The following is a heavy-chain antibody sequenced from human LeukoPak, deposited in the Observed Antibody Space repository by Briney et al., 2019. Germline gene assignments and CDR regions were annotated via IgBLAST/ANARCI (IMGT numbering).Heavy chain of an antibody. J-gene: IGHJ5*02. V-gene: IGHV3-23*01. CDR2: ISGSSGST. Sequence: GGSLRLSCAASGFTFSSYAMSWVRQAPGKGLEWVSAISGSSGSTYYADSVKGRFTISRDNSKNTLYLQMNSLRAEDTAVYYCAKHVSAGYYYDSSDLHHWGQGTLVTVSS. D-gene: IGHD3-22*01. CDR3: AKHVSAGYYYDSSDLHH. CDR1: GFTFSSYA.